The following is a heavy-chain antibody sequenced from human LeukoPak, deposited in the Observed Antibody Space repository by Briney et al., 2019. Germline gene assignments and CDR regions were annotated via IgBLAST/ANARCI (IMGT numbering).Heavy chain of an antibody. J-gene: IGHJ6*03. CDR2: ILPIFGTA. CDR3: ASLVNQLLYGDYYYYMDV. Sequence: SVKVSCKASGGTFSSYAISWVRQAPGQGLEWMGGILPIFGTANYAQKFQGRDTITADESTSTAYMELSSLRSEDTAVYYCASLVNQLLYGDYYYYMDVWGKGTTVTVSS. D-gene: IGHD2-2*02. CDR1: GGTFSSYA. V-gene: IGHV1-69*13.